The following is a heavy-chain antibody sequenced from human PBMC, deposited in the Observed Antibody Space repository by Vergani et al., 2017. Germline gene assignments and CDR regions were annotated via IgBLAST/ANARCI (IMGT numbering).Heavy chain of an antibody. J-gene: IGHJ6*02. CDR1: GYTFTSYY. D-gene: IGHD3-10*01. CDR3: ARDFGSTTAWLVGYYGMDV. CDR2: INTNTGNP. V-gene: IGHV7-4-1*02. Sequence: QVQLVQSGAEVKKPGASVKVSCKASGYTFTSYYMHWVRQAPGQGLEWMGWINTNTGNPTYAPGFTGRFVFSLDTSVSTAYLQISSLKAEDTAVYYCARDFGSTTAWLVGYYGMDVWGQGTTVTVSS.